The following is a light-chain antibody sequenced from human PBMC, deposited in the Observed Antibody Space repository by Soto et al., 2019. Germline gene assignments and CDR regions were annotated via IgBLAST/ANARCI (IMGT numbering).Light chain of an antibody. CDR3: MQSTQLPPS. CDR1: QSLLHITGETF. CDR2: EVS. Sequence: DVVMTQTPLSLSVAPGQPASISCKSSQSLLHITGETFLFGSLRKPGQSLQLRIFEVSTRVSGVPDRFSGSGSGTSSTLEISRVETDDVGIYSCMQSTQLPPSFGQGTRLGIE. J-gene: IGKJ5*01. V-gene: IGKV2D-29*02.